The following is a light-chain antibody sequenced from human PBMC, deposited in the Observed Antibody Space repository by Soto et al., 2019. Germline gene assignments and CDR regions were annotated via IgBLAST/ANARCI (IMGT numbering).Light chain of an antibody. CDR3: QQYTNWPSWT. V-gene: IGKV3-15*01. CDR2: GAS. J-gene: IGKJ1*01. Sequence: EKVMTQSPATLSMSPEERATLSCRASQNINTYLAWYQQKPGQAPRLLIYGASTRATGIPARFSGSGSGTEFTLTISSLQSEDFAVYYCQQYTNWPSWTFGQGTKVEIK. CDR1: QNINTY.